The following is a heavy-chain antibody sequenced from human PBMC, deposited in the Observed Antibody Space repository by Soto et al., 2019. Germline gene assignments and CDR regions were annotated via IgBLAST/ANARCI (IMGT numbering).Heavy chain of an antibody. CDR1: GASISTYY. J-gene: IGHJ5*02. V-gene: IGHV4-59*01. D-gene: IGHD2-15*01. Sequence: TSETLSLTCTVSGASISTYYWSWIRQHPGKGLEWIGYISYSGSTNYNPSLKSRVTISFDASKNEISLQVRSATAADAAVYYCARDLKEYCSDGKCNWLDPWGQGTLVTVSS. CDR2: ISYSGST. CDR3: ARDLKEYCSDGKCNWLDP.